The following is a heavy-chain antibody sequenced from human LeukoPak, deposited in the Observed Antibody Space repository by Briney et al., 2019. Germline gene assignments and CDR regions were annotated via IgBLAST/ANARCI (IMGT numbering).Heavy chain of an antibody. CDR2: TYYRSKWYN. J-gene: IGHJ6*02. D-gene: IGHD4-11*01. CDR1: GDSVSSNSAA. CDR3: ARGGSGVTTPYYYYGMDV. V-gene: IGHV6-1*01. Sequence: SQTLSLTCAISGDSVSSNSAAWNWIRQSPSRGLEWLGRTYYRSKWYNDYAVSVKSRITINPDTSKNQFSLQLNSVTAADTAVYYCARGGSGVTTPYYYYGMDVWGQGTTVTVSS.